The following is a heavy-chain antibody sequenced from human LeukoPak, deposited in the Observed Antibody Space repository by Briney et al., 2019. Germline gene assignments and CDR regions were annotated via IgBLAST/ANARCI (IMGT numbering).Heavy chain of an antibody. D-gene: IGHD1-26*01. Sequence: PSETLSLTCTVSGGSITTYYWSWIRQPPGKGLEWIGYIYYTGSTSYNPSLKSRVTMSLDASKNQFSLELNSVTPADTAVYYCARGGNYWPQWWFDPWGRGTLVSVSS. CDR1: GGSITTYY. CDR2: IYYTGST. V-gene: IGHV4-59*01. CDR3: ARGGNYWPQWWFDP. J-gene: IGHJ5*02.